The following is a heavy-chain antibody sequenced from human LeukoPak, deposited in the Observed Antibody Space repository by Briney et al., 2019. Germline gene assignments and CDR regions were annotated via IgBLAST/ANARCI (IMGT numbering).Heavy chain of an antibody. CDR3: AMSACSSTSCYTGPFDY. D-gene: IGHD2-2*02. CDR1: GFTFSSYS. CDR2: ISSSSSTI. J-gene: IGHJ4*02. Sequence: GGSLRLSCAASGFTFSSYSMNWVRQAPGKGLEWVSYISSSSSTIYYADSVKGRFTISRDNAKNSLYLQMNSLRAEDTAVYYCAMSACSSTSCYTGPFDYWGQGTLVTVSS. V-gene: IGHV3-48*01.